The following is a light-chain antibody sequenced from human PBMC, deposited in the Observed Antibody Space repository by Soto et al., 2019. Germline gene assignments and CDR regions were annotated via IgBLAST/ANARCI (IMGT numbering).Light chain of an antibody. CDR2: HVS. V-gene: IGKV1-5*01. Sequence: DIQMTQSPSSVSASGGDRVTITCRASQGISSWLAWYQQKPGKAPKLLIYHVSSLESGVPSRFSGSGSGPQFTLTISSLQPDDFATYYCQQYNSYVYTFGHGTKLEIK. CDR1: QGISSW. J-gene: IGKJ2*01. CDR3: QQYNSYVYT.